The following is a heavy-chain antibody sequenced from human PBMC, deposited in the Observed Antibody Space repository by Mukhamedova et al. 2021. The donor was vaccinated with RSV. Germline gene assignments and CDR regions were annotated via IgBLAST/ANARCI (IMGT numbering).Heavy chain of an antibody. CDR3: ARMSRCWYAD. J-gene: IGHJ4*02. Sequence: GRFTISRDNAKNTLYLQMNSLRAEDTAVYYCARMSRCWYADWGQGTLVTVSS. D-gene: IGHD6-13*01. V-gene: IGHV3-74*01.